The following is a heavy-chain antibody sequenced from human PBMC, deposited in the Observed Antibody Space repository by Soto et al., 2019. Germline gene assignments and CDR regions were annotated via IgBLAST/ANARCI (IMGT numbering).Heavy chain of an antibody. Sequence: PWESLKISCKGSGYSFTSYWIGWVRQMPGKGLEWMGIIYPGDSDTRYSPSFQGQVTISADKSISTAYLHWSSLKASDTAMFYCAWLRSLEMAYALDIWGRGTMVIV. J-gene: IGHJ3*02. V-gene: IGHV5-51*01. CDR2: IYPGDSDT. D-gene: IGHD5-12*01. CDR1: GYSFTSYW. CDR3: AWLRSLEMAYALDI.